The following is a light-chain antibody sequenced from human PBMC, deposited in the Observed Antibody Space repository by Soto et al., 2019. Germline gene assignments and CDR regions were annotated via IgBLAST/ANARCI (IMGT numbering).Light chain of an antibody. CDR3: QQYNRWPPIT. Sequence: EVVMAQSPATQSVSPGERATLSCRASQSISSNLAWYQQNPGQAPRLLIYHATARATGIPSRFSGSQSGTEFTLTISSLQSEDFAVYYCQQYNRWPPITFGQGTRLEIK. J-gene: IGKJ5*01. V-gene: IGKV3-15*01. CDR1: QSISSN. CDR2: HAT.